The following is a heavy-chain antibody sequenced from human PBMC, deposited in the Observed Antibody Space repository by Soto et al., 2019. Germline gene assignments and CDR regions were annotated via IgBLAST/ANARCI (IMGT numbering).Heavy chain of an antibody. D-gene: IGHD6-13*01. V-gene: IGHV4-59*01. Sequence: SETLSLTCTVSGGSISSNYWTWIRQPPGKGLEWIGYVYNSGSTNYNPSLKSRVTISEDTSKSQFSLKVNSMTAADTAVYYCARYRREAVAGYTLDNWGQGILVPSPQ. J-gene: IGHJ4*02. CDR1: GGSISSNY. CDR2: VYNSGST. CDR3: ARYRREAVAGYTLDN.